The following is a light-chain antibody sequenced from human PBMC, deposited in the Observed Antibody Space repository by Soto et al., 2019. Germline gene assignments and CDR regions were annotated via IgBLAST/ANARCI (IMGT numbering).Light chain of an antibody. CDR3: CSYAGSSTDVV. V-gene: IGLV2-23*01. Sequence: QSVLTQPASVSGSPGQSITISCTGTSSDVGSYNLVSWYQQHPGKAPKLMIYEGSKRPSGVSNHFSGSKSGNTASLTISGLQAEDEADYYCCSYAGSSTDVVFGGGTKVTVL. CDR1: SSDVGSYNL. CDR2: EGS. J-gene: IGLJ2*01.